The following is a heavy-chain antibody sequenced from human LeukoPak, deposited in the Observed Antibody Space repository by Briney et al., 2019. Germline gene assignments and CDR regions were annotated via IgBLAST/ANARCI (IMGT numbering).Heavy chain of an antibody. J-gene: IGHJ4*02. D-gene: IGHD5-18*01. V-gene: IGHV4-61*02. CDR3: ARFGGYSSTGEEYFDY. CDR2: TYTSGST. Sequence: SETLSLTCTVSGVSISSGSYYWSWIRQPAGKGLEWIGRTYTSGSTNYNPSLKSRVTMSVDTSKNQFSLKLSSVTAADTAVYYCARFGGYSSTGEEYFDYWGQGTLVTVSS. CDR1: GVSISSGSYY.